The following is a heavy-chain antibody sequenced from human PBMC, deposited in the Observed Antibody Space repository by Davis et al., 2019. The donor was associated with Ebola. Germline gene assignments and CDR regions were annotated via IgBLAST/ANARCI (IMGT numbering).Heavy chain of an antibody. CDR2: IFYSGST. V-gene: IGHV4-30-4*07. CDR3: DRIRQQFAYFDY. J-gene: IGHJ4*02. D-gene: IGHD6-6*01. Sequence: MPSETLSLTCAVSGDSISSGGFSWSWIRQPPGKGPEWIGCIFYSGSTYYNPSLKSRVSITGDTSKTQFSLKLNSVTAADTAVYYGDRIRQQFAYFDYWGQGTLVTVSS. CDR1: GDSISSGGFS.